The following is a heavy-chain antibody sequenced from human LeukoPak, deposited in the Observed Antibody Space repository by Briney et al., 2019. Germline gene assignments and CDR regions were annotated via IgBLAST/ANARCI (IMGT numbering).Heavy chain of an antibody. CDR2: FYWDDDK. CDR1: GFSLSTSGVG. Sequence: SGPTLVNPTQTLTLTCTFSGFSLSTSGVGVGWIRQPPGKALGCIALFYWDDDKRYNLSLKNRLNITKVTFKNQVVLTTTNMYPMDTATYYCAHKTYGSGISPSPFVYWGQGTLVTVSS. J-gene: IGHJ4*02. CDR3: AHKTYGSGISPSPFVY. V-gene: IGHV2-5*02. D-gene: IGHD3-10*01.